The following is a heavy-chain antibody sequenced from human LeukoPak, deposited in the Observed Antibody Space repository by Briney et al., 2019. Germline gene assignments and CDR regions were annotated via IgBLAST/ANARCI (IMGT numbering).Heavy chain of an antibody. CDR3: VRPLGSSSWSVGGVFDI. V-gene: IGHV3-13*01. D-gene: IGHD6-13*01. CDR2: IGTAGDA. J-gene: IGHJ3*02. CDR1: GFTFSRYD. Sequence: PGGSLRLSCAASGFTFSRYDMHWVRQVTGKGLEWVSGIGTAGDAYSPGSVKGRFTISRENAKNSLYLQMNNLRVGDTALYYCVRPLGSSSWSVGGVFDIWGQGTLVTVSS.